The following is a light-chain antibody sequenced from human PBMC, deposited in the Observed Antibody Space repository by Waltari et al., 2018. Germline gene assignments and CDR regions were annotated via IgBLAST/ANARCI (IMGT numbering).Light chain of an antibody. Sequence: DIVMTQSPLSLPVTPGEPASISCRSSQSLLHSNGYSFLDWYLQKPGQSPQLLIYLGSNRASGVPYRFSGSGSGTDFTLKISRVEAEDVGVYYCMQALQTPFTFGPGTKVDIK. CDR1: QSLLHSNGYSF. CDR3: MQALQTPFT. CDR2: LGS. J-gene: IGKJ3*01. V-gene: IGKV2-28*01.